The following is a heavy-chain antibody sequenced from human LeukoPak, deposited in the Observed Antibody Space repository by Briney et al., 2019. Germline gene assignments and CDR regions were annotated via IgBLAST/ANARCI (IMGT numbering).Heavy chain of an antibody. V-gene: IGHV4-61*01. CDR1: GGSVSSGSHY. J-gene: IGHJ4*02. CDR2: VYYSGST. CDR3: ARGISQLASFDY. Sequence: PSETLSLTCPVSGGSVSSGSHYWSWIRQPPGRGLEWIGHVYYSGSTNYNPSLKSRVTISVDTSKNQFSLKLSSVTAADTAVYYCARGISQLASFDYWGQGTLVTVSS. D-gene: IGHD6-6*01.